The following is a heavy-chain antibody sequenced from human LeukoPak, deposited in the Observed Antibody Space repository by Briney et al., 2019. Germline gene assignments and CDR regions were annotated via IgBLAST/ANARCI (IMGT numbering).Heavy chain of an antibody. J-gene: IGHJ2*01. CDR1: GFNFDDYD. CDR3: ARGLGGDQGYFNL. D-gene: IGHD3-10*01. Sequence: PGGSLRLSCAASGFNFDDYDIHWVRQAPGKGLEWVSGISWNSGSSAYADSVMGRFTISRDNAKNSLYLQMNSLRTEDTALYYCARGLGGDQGYFNLWGRGTLATVSS. V-gene: IGHV3-9*01. CDR2: ISWNSGSS.